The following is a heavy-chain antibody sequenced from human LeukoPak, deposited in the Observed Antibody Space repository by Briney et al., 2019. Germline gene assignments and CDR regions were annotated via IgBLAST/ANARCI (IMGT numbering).Heavy chain of an antibody. J-gene: IGHJ4*02. D-gene: IGHD2-2*01. Sequence: ASVKVSCKASGYTFTGYYMHWVRQAPGQGLEWMGWINPNSGGTNYAQKFQGRATMTRDTSISTAYMELSRLRSDDTAVYYCARTRSAVPAARSYYFDYWGQGTLVTVSS. CDR2: INPNSGGT. V-gene: IGHV1-2*02. CDR1: GYTFTGYY. CDR3: ARTRSAVPAARSYYFDY.